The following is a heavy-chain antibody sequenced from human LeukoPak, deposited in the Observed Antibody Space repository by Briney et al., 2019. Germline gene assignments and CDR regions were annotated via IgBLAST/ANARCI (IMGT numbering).Heavy chain of an antibody. Sequence: SQTLSLTCTVSADSLSSGGHYWAWIRQLPGRGLESIGFIHHSGSSRHNPSLKDRVAISVDASRKQFALRLSSVTAADTAIYYCARGGNRFGGFYFDYWGQGIQVIVSS. D-gene: IGHD3-10*01. J-gene: IGHJ4*02. CDR3: ARGGNRFGGFYFDY. V-gene: IGHV4-31*03. CDR1: ADSLSSGGHY. CDR2: IHHSGSS.